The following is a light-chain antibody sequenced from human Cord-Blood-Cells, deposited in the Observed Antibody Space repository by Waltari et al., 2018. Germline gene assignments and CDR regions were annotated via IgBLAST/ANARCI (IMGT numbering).Light chain of an antibody. Sequence: DIQMTQSPSSLSASGGDRVTITCQASHDISNYLNWYQQKPGKAPKLLIYDASNLETGVPARFSGSGSGTDFTFTISSLEPEDIATYYCQQYDNLPYSFGQGTKLEIK. V-gene: IGKV1-33*01. CDR3: QQYDNLPYS. CDR1: HDISNY. CDR2: DAS. J-gene: IGKJ2*03.